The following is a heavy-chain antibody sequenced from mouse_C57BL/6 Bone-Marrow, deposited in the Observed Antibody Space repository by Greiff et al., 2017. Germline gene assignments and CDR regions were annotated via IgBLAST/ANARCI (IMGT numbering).Heavy chain of an antibody. Sequence: QVQLQQSGPELVKPGASVKISCKASGYAFSSSWMNWVKQRPGKGLEWIGRIYPGDGDTNYNGKFKGKATLTADKSSSTAYMQLSSLTSEDSAVYFCARNLVLFFDYWGQGTTLTVSS. CDR1: GYAFSSSW. CDR3: ARNLVLFFDY. V-gene: IGHV1-82*01. J-gene: IGHJ2*01. CDR2: IYPGDGDT.